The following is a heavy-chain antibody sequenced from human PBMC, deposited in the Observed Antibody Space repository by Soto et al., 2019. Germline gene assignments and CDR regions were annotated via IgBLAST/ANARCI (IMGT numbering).Heavy chain of an antibody. CDR1: GGSISNGYYY. CDR3: AKWVEVSLDYFDS. D-gene: IGHD2-15*01. CDR2: IYHSGRT. V-gene: IGHV4-31*03. Sequence: SETLSLPCTVSGGSISNGYYYWSWVRQNPGKGLEWIGHIYHSGRTYYNPSLKSRVTISVDTSTNQFSLNLSSVTAADTALYYCAKWVEVSLDYFDSWGQGTPVTVSS. J-gene: IGHJ4*02.